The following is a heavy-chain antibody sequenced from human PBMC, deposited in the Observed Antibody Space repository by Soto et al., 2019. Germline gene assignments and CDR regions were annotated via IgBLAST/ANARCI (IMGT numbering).Heavy chain of an antibody. Sequence: GGSLRLSCAASGFTFSSYSMNWVRQAPGKGLEWVSSISSSSSYIYYADSVKGRFTISRDNAKNSLYLQMNSLRAEDTAVDYSAICGGPRLIAARDLDYWGQGTLVTVSS. V-gene: IGHV3-21*01. D-gene: IGHD6-6*01. J-gene: IGHJ4*02. CDR1: GFTFSSYS. CDR3: AICGGPRLIAARDLDY. CDR2: ISSSSSYI.